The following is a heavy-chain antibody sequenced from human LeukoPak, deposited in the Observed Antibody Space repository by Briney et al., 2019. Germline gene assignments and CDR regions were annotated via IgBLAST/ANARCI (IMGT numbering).Heavy chain of an antibody. V-gene: IGHV3-48*03. CDR1: GFTFGSYE. D-gene: IGHD3-22*01. J-gene: IGHJ4*02. CDR2: ISSSGSTI. CDR3: ARTSTYYYDSSGSLFDY. Sequence: PGGSLRLSCAASGFTFGSYEMNWVRQAPGKGLEWVSYISSSGSTIYYADSVKGRFTISRDNAKNSLYLQMNSLRAEDTAVYYCARTSTYYYDSSGSLFDYWGQGTLVTVSS.